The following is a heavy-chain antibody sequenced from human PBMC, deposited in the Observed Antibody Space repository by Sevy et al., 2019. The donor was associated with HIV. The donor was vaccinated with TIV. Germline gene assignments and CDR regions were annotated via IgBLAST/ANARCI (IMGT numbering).Heavy chain of an antibody. V-gene: IGHV5-51*01. CDR3: ARFYDSSGHFPSDY. CDR1: GYSFTNYW. Sequence: GESLKISCKGSGYSFTNYWIAWVRHMPGKGLEWMGIIYPGDSETRYSPSFQGQVTISADKSISTAYLHWSSLKASDTAMYYCARFYDSSGHFPSDYWGQGTLVTVSS. J-gene: IGHJ4*02. D-gene: IGHD3-22*01. CDR2: IYPGDSET.